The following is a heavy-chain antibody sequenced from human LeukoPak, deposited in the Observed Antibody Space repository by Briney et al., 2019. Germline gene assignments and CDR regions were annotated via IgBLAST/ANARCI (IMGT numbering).Heavy chain of an antibody. D-gene: IGHD3-10*01. J-gene: IGHJ5*02. Sequence: PGGSLRLSCAASGFTFSSYAMSWVRQAPGKGLEWVSAISGSGGSTYYADSVKGRFTISRDNSKNTLYLQTNSLRAEDTAVYYCAKDHAGSGSYYFGANWFDRWGQGTLVTVSS. CDR1: GFTFSSYA. CDR3: AKDHAGSGSYYFGANWFDR. CDR2: ISGSGGST. V-gene: IGHV3-23*01.